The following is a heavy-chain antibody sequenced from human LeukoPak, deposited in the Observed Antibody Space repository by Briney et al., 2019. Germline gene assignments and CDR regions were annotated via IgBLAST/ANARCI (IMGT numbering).Heavy chain of an antibody. CDR1: GGTFSSYA. CDR3: ARHFNVPNIAYYYDSSGYYYYYYGMDV. Sequence: SVKVSCKASGGTFSSYAISWVRQAPGQGLEWMGRIIPILGIANYAQKFQGRVTITADRSTSTAYMELSSLRSEDTAVYYCARHFNVPNIAYYYDSSGYYYYYYGMDVWGQGTTVTVSS. CDR2: IIPILGIA. D-gene: IGHD3-22*01. J-gene: IGHJ6*02. V-gene: IGHV1-69*04.